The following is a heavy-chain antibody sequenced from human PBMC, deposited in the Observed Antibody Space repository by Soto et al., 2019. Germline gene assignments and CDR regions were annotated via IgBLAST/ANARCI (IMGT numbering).Heavy chain of an antibody. CDR1: GESVYTNTAT. CDR3: VILIGNSRLDT. J-gene: IGHJ4*02. V-gene: IGHV6-1*01. Sequence: SQTLSLTCDIYGESVYTNTATWEGGRECPSRGFDWLGRTSSLSKWFYDYAVSVRSRITISPDTSNTQVSLQLNSVTPDDTAVYYCVILIGNSRLDTWGQRTPVTASS. D-gene: IGHD3-16*01. CDR2: TSSLSKWFY.